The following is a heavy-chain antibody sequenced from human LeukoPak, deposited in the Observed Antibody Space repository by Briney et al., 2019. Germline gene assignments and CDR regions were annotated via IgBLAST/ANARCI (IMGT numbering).Heavy chain of an antibody. V-gene: IGHV3-23*01. CDR1: GFSFGSYA. D-gene: IGHD3-10*01. J-gene: IGHJ4*01. Sequence: PGGSLRLSCAASGFSFGSYAMSWVRQAPGKGLEWVSAISGRGGSTYYADSVKGRFTISRDNSKNTLYLQMNSLRAEDTAVYYCAGGSYYGSGSRPGYFDVWGHGTLVTVSS. CDR2: ISGRGGST. CDR3: AGGSYYGSGSRPGYFDV.